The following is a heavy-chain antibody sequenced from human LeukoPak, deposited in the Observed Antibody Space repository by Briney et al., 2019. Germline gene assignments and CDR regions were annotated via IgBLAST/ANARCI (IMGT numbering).Heavy chain of an antibody. Sequence: PGGSLRLFCGASGFTVQYHQMSWVRQAPGKGLEWVSVIYSGGSTYYADSVKGRFTISRDNSKNTLYLQMNSLRAEDTAVFYCVRRDYREYTFTNYSSQGTLVTVSS. V-gene: IGHV3-53*01. CDR3: VRRDYREYTFTNY. J-gene: IGHJ4*01. CDR1: GFTVQYHQ. CDR2: IYSGGST. D-gene: IGHD4-17*01.